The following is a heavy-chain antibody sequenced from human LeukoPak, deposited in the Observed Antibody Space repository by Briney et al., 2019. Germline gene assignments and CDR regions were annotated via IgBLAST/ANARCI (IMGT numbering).Heavy chain of an antibody. CDR3: ARSLSGYDPLSAF. J-gene: IGHJ4*02. CDR1: GFTFSSYS. V-gene: IGHV3-48*04. CDR2: MTASSVTF. D-gene: IGHD5-12*01. Sequence: GGSLRLSCEVSGFTFSSYSMTWVRQVPGRGLEWIAYMTASSVTFYYADSVRGRFAISRDNARNSLFLQMNSLTVEDTAVYYCARSLSGYDPLSAFWGQGTLVTVSS.